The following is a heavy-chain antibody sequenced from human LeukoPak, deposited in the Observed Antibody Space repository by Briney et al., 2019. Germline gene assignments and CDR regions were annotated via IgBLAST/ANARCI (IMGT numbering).Heavy chain of an antibody. CDR3: ASSYYDFWSGYHDAFDI. CDR1: GFTFSSYW. CDR2: IKQDGSEK. D-gene: IGHD3-3*01. J-gene: IGHJ3*02. Sequence: GGSLRLSCAASGFTFSSYWMSWVRQAPGKGLEWVANIKQDGSEKYYVDSVKGRFTISRDNAKNSLYLQMNSLRAEDTAVYYCASSYYDFWSGYHDAFDIWGQGTMATVSS. V-gene: IGHV3-7*01.